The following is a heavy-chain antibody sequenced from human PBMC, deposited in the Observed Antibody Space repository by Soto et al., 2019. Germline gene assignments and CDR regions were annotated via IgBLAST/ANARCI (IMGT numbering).Heavy chain of an antibody. J-gene: IGHJ4*02. CDR1: GFTFSSYG. CDR3: AKERYSSSWYVEYYFDY. CDR2: ISYDGSNK. D-gene: IGHD6-13*01. Sequence: QVQLVESGGGVVQPGRSLRLSCAASGFTFSSYGMHWVRQAPGKGLAWVAVISYDGSNKYYADSVKGRFTISRDNSKNTLYLQMNSLRAEDTAVYYCAKERYSSSWYVEYYFDYWGQGTLVTVSS. V-gene: IGHV3-30*18.